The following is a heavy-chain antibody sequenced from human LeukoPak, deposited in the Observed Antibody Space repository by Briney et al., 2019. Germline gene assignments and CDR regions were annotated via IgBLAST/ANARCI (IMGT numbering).Heavy chain of an antibody. CDR1: GGSLSNYY. CDR3: ARTAGYSRNGGAFDI. Sequence: PSETLSLTCTVSGGSLSNYYWSWIRQPPGKGLEWIGYIFYSGSTNYNPSLKSRVTMLVDTSKNQFSLKLSSVTAVDTAVYYCARTAGYSRNGGAFDIWGQGTMVTVSS. D-gene: IGHD6-13*01. V-gene: IGHV4-59*12. CDR2: IFYSGST. J-gene: IGHJ3*02.